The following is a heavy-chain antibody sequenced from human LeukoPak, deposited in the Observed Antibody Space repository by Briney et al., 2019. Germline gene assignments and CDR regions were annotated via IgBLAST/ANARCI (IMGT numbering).Heavy chain of an antibody. D-gene: IGHD6-6*01. CDR2: INPNSGGT. Sequence: GASVKVSCKASGYTFTGYYMHWVRQAPGQGLEWMGWINPNSGGTNYAQKFRGRVTMTRDTSISTAYMELSRLGSDDTAVYYCARGGSIAARHLSSHYYYYMDVWGKGTTVTVSS. CDR1: GYTFTGYY. CDR3: ARGGSIAARHLSSHYYYYMDV. V-gene: IGHV1-2*02. J-gene: IGHJ6*03.